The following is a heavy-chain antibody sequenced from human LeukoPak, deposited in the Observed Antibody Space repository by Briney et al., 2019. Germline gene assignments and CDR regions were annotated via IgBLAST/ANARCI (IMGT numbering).Heavy chain of an antibody. CDR3: ARDGAVAGTAYPEY. V-gene: IGHV1-2*02. CDR1: GYTFTGYY. J-gene: IGHJ4*02. Sequence: GASVTVSFKASGYTFTGYYMHWVRQAPGQGLEWMGWINPNSGGTNYAQKFQGRVTMTRDTSISTAYMELSRLTSDDAAVYYCARDGAVAGTAYPEYWGQGTLVTVSS. D-gene: IGHD6-19*01. CDR2: INPNSGGT.